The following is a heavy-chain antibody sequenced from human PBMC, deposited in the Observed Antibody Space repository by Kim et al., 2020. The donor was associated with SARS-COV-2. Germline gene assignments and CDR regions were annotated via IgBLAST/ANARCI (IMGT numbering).Heavy chain of an antibody. CDR1: GYTFTNFA. Sequence: ASVKVSCKASGYTFTNFAVYWVRQAPGQGLEWLGWINAGNGFARYSQKFQTRLTITTDTSATSAFLDLSGLRPEDTGIFYCARASGLSTTAAFDFWGQGTMITVSS. CDR3: ARASGLSTTAAFDF. J-gene: IGHJ3*01. V-gene: IGHV1-3*01. CDR2: INAGNGFA. D-gene: IGHD1-1*01.